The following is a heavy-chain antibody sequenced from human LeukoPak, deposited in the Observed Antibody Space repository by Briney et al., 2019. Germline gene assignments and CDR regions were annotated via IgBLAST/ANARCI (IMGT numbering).Heavy chain of an antibody. CDR2: IFYSGST. CDR1: GGSISSYY. CDR3: ARDGAVDILTGYGAFDI. D-gene: IGHD3-9*01. Sequence: SETLSLTCTVSGGSISSYYWSWIRQPPGKGLEWIGYIFYSGSTNYSPSLKSRVTISVDTSMNQFSLKLNSVTAADTAVYYCARDGAVDILTGYGAFDIWGQGTMVTVSS. J-gene: IGHJ3*02. V-gene: IGHV4-59*01.